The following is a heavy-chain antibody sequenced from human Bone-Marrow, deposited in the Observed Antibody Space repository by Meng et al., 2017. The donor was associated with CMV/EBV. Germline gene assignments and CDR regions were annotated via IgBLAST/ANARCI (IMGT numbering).Heavy chain of an antibody. V-gene: IGHV3-21*04. CDR3: ASWQG. CDR2: ISSSSSYI. J-gene: IGHJ4*02. CDR1: GFTFSSYS. Sequence: GGSLRLSCAASGFTFSSYSMNWVRQAPGKGLEWVSSISSSSSYIYYADSVKGRFTISRDNSKNTLYLQMSSLRVDDTAVYYCASWQGWGQGTLVTVSS.